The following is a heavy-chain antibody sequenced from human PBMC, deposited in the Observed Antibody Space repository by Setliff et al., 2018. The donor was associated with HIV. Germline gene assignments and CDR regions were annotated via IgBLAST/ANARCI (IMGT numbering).Heavy chain of an antibody. CDR2: MCHNENGVTT. Sequence: SETLSLTCIVSGGSMDNYYWNWVRQPPGKGPEWIGNMCHNENGVTTNQNPSLKSRVVMYLDRTKNEFSLSLFSATTADTAVYYCARDRGSGWYGYFQQWGQGSQVTVTS. D-gene: IGHD6-19*01. V-gene: IGHV4-59*01. J-gene: IGHJ1*01. CDR1: GGSMDNYY. CDR3: ARDRGSGWYGYFQQ.